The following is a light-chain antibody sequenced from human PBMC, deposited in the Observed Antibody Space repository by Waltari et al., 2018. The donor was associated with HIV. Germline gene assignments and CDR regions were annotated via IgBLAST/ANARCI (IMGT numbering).Light chain of an antibody. Sequence: QSALTQPRSVSGPPGQSVSISCTGIIRDVGGNKSVSWYQQYPGKAPKLILSGVNMRPSGVPDRFSGSKSGNTASLTISGLQAEDEADYFCYSYAGTSVLFGGGTKLTVL. V-gene: IGLV2-11*01. J-gene: IGLJ2*01. CDR3: YSYAGTSVL. CDR1: IRDVGGNKS. CDR2: GVN.